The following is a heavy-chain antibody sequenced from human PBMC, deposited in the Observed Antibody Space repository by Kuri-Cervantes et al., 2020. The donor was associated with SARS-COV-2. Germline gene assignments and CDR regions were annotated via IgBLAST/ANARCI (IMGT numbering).Heavy chain of an antibody. CDR1: GGNFSTYG. CDR2: IIPFFGTP. V-gene: IGHV1-69*06. J-gene: IGHJ3*02. Sequence: SVKVSCKASGGNFSTYGITWVRQAPGQGLEWMGSIIPFFGTPTYAQKFQGRVTITADKSTSTAYMELSSLRSEDTAVYYCARANSSGWIDHDAFDIWGQGTMVTVSS. CDR3: ARANSSGWIDHDAFDI. D-gene: IGHD6-19*01.